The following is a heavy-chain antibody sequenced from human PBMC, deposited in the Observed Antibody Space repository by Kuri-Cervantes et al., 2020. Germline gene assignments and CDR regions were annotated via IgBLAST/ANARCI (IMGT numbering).Heavy chain of an antibody. CDR2: ISWTSGSI. D-gene: IGHD3-22*01. V-gene: IGHV3-9*01. CDR1: GFTFDDYD. J-gene: IGHJ4*02. CDR3: AKATNYYDSSGVDY. Sequence: SLKISCAAAGFTFDDYDMHWLRQAPGKRLEWVTGISWTSGSIDYADSVKGRFTIFRDNAKNSLYLQMNSLRAEDTALYHCAKATNYYDSSGVDYWGQGTLVTVSS.